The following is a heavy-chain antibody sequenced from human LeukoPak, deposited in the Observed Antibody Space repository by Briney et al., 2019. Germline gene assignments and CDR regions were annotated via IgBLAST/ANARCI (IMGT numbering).Heavy chain of an antibody. D-gene: IGHD4-17*01. J-gene: IGHJ4*02. CDR2: ISYDGSNK. CDR1: GFTFSSYG. CDR3: ARKSSPANTTVTTLDY. V-gene: IGHV3-30*03. Sequence: PGRSLRLSCAASGFTFSSYGMHWVRQAPGKGLEWVAVISYDGSNKYYADSVKGRFTISRDNSKNTLYLQMNSLRAEDTAVYYCARKSSPANTTVTTLDYWGQGTLVTVSS.